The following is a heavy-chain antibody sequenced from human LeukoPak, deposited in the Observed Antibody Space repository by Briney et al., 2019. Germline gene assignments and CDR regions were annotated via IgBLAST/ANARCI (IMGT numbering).Heavy chain of an antibody. V-gene: IGHV4-34*01. Sequence: SETLSLTCSVYGGSFSGYYWSWIRQPPGKGLEWIGEINHSGSTNYNPSLKSRVTISVDTSKDQFSLKLSSVTAADTAVYYCARDYCSSTSCYGFDYWGQGTLVTVSS. CDR2: INHSGST. D-gene: IGHD2-2*01. J-gene: IGHJ4*02. CDR1: GGSFSGYY. CDR3: ARDYCSSTSCYGFDY.